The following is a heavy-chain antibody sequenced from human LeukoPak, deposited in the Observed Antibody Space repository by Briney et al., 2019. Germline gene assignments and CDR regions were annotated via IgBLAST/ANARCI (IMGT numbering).Heavy chain of an antibody. CDR1: GFTFSSYG. D-gene: IGHD6-6*01. V-gene: IGHV3-33*01. Sequence: PGGSLRLSCAASGFTFSSYGMHWARQAPGKGLEWVAVIWYDGSNKYYADSVEGRFTISRDNSKNTLYLQMNSLRAKDTAVYYCARTQPSIAARHSYYYYGMDVWGQGTTVTVSS. CDR2: IWYDGSNK. J-gene: IGHJ6*02. CDR3: ARTQPSIAARHSYYYYGMDV.